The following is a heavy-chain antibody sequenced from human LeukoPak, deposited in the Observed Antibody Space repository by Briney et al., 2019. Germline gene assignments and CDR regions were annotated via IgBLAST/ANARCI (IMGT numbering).Heavy chain of an antibody. CDR1: GFTFSSYS. V-gene: IGHV3-48*01. Sequence: GGSLRLSCTASGFTFSSYSMNWVRQAPGKGLEWVSHISRSSTTVYYADSVKGRFTISRDNAEDSLYLQMYSLRAEDTAVYYCARVPTYSDFWSGYTIDYWGQGTLVTVSS. CDR2: ISRSSTTV. D-gene: IGHD3-3*01. J-gene: IGHJ4*02. CDR3: ARVPTYSDFWSGYTIDY.